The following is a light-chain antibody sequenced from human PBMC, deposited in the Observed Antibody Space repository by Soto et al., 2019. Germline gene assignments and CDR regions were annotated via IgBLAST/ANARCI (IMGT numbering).Light chain of an antibody. V-gene: IGLV2-14*01. CDR3: SSYTSRSTLVV. CDR1: SSDFGGYNY. J-gene: IGLJ2*01. CDR2: DVS. Sequence: QSALTQPASVSGSPGQSITISCTGTSSDFGGYNYVSWYQQHPGKAPKLMIYDVSNRPSGVSNRFSGSKSGNTASLTISGLQAEDESDYYCSSYTSRSTLVVFGGGTKVTAL.